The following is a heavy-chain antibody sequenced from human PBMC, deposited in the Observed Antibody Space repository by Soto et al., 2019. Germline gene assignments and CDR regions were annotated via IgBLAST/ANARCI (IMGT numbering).Heavy chain of an antibody. Sequence: ASVKVSCKASGNTFTSYAMHWVRQAPGQRLEWMGWINAGNGNTKYSQKFQGRVTITRDTSASTAYMELSSLRSEDTAVYYCARTSATGYYTGDYWGQGTLVTVSS. CDR3: ARTSATGYYTGDY. D-gene: IGHD3-9*01. CDR1: GNTFTSYA. J-gene: IGHJ4*02. CDR2: INAGNGNT. V-gene: IGHV1-3*01.